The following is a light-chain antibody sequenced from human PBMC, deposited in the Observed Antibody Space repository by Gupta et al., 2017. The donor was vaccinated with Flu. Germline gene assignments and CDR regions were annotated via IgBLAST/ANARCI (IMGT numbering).Light chain of an antibody. CDR2: GAS. CDR3: QQKENSPCT. J-gene: IGKJ1*01. CDR1: QSVSSSY. Sequence: GTLSMSPGERATLSCRASQSVSSSYLVWYQQRPGQAPRLLIYGASSRASGIPDRFSGSGSGTXFTLTIXTLEPEDFAAYYCQQKENSPCTFGXGTKVEIK. V-gene: IGKV3-20*01.